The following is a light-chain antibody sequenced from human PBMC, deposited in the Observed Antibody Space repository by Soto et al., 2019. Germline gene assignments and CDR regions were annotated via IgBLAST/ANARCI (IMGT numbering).Light chain of an antibody. Sequence: QSVLTQPPSVSEAPGQRVPISCTGSSSNIGAGYEAHWYQQVPGTAPKLLISENNNRPSGVPDRCSGSKSGTSASLAITGLQAEDEAEYYCQSYDSSLSGDVFGTGTKLTVL. CDR1: SSNIGAGYE. CDR2: ENN. J-gene: IGLJ1*01. V-gene: IGLV1-40*01. CDR3: QSYDSSLSGDV.